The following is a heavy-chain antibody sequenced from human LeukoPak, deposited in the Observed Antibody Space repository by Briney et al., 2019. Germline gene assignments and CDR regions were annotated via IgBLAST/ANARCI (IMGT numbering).Heavy chain of an antibody. Sequence: PSETLSLTCAVYGGSFSGYYWSWIRQPPGKGLEWNGEINHSGSTNYNPSLKSRVTISVDTSKNQFSLKLSSVTAADTAVYYCARTKPGIAAAGRANWFDPWGQGTLVTVSS. CDR2: INHSGST. D-gene: IGHD6-13*01. CDR3: ARTKPGIAAAGRANWFDP. J-gene: IGHJ5*02. CDR1: GGSFSGYY. V-gene: IGHV4-34*01.